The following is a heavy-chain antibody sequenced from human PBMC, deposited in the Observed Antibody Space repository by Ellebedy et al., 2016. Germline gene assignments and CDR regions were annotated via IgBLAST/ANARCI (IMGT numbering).Heavy chain of an antibody. Sequence: SETLSLTCNVSGISVSNNYWNWIRRPPGKGLEWIGYVFHTGTASYNPSLESRVTMSVDTSKSQFSLRLTSVTAADTAVYYCARGIVTPFFDSWGQGTLVTVSS. CDR1: GISVSNNY. CDR3: ARGIVTPFFDS. CDR2: VFHTGTA. J-gene: IGHJ4*02. D-gene: IGHD1-26*01. V-gene: IGHV4-59*02.